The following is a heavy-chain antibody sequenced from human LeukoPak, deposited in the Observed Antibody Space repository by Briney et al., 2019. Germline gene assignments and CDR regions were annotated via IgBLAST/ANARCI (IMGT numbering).Heavy chain of an antibody. Sequence: SETLSLTCTVSGGSISSYYWSWIRQPPGKGLEWIGYIYYSGSTNYNPSHKSRVTISVDTSKNQFSLKLSSVTAADTAVYYCARGLRTLYYWGQGTLVTVSS. J-gene: IGHJ4*02. D-gene: IGHD4-17*01. CDR2: IYYSGST. V-gene: IGHV4-59*01. CDR3: ARGLRTLYY. CDR1: GGSISSYY.